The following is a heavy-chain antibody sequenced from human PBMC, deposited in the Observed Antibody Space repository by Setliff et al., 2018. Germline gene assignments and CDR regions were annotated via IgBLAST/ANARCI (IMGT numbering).Heavy chain of an antibody. D-gene: IGHD3-22*01. CDR2: IIPIFGTA. Sequence: SVKVSCKASGGTFSSYAISWVRQAPGQGLEWMGGIIPIFGTANYAQKFQGRVTITTDESTSTAYMELSSLRSEDTAVYYCARDGDKYYDSSGYYLNHAFDIWGQGTMVTVSS. V-gene: IGHV1-69*05. CDR3: ARDGDKYYDSSGYYLNHAFDI. CDR1: GGTFSSYA. J-gene: IGHJ3*02.